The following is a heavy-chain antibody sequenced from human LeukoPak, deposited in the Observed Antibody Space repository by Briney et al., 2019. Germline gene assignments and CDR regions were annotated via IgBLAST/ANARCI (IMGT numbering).Heavy chain of an antibody. CDR1: GFTVSSSY. V-gene: IGHV3-53*01. CDR3: ARDGGAAESWFDP. Sequence: GGSLRLSCAASGFTVSSSYMSWVRQAPGKGLEWVSVIYSGGSTYYADSVKGRFTISRDNSKNTLYLQMNSLRAEDTAVYYCARDGGAAESWFDPWGQGTLVTVSS. J-gene: IGHJ5*02. CDR2: IYSGGST. D-gene: IGHD6-13*01.